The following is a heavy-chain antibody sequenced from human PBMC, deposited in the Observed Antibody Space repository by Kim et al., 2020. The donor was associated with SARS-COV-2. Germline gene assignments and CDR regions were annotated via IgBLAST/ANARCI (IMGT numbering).Heavy chain of an antibody. CDR3: ARENYXGSGSFYYYYYYGXXV. D-gene: IGHD3-10*01. Sequence: GGSLRLSCAASGFTFSSYAMHWVRQAPGKGLEWVAVISYDGSNKYYADSVKGRFTISRXNSKNTLYLQMNSLRAEDTAVYYCARENYXGSGSFYYYYYYGXXVWGQXXXVTVSS. CDR2: ISYDGSNK. J-gene: IGHJ6*02. CDR1: GFTFSSYA. V-gene: IGHV3-30*04.